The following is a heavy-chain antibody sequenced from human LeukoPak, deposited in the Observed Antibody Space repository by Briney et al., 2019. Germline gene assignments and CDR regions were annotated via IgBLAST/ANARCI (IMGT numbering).Heavy chain of an antibody. J-gene: IGHJ4*02. V-gene: IGHV3-7*01. D-gene: IGHD6-19*01. CDR3: ARGNLFSGWYDIYYFDY. CDR2: IKQDESEK. CDR1: GFTFSSAW. Sequence: PGGSLRLSCAASGFTFSSAWMTWVRQAPGKGLEWVANIKQDESEKYYVDSVKGRFTISRDNAKNSLYLQMNSLRAEDTAVYYCARGNLFSGWYDIYYFDYWGQGTLVTVSS.